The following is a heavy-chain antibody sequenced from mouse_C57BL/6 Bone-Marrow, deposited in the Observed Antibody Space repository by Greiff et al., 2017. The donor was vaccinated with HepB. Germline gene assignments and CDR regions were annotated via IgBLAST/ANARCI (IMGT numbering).Heavy chain of an antibody. CDR2: IWRGGST. CDR3: ARGKAVVATDYAMDY. V-gene: IGHV2-2*01. Sequence: VKLVESGPGLVQPSQSLSITCTVSGFSLTSYGVHWVRQSPGKGLEWLGVIWRGGSTDYNAAFISRLSISKDNSKVQVVFKMNRLQADDTARDYCARGKAVVATDYAMDYWGQGTSVTVSS. J-gene: IGHJ4*01. D-gene: IGHD1-1*01. CDR1: GFSLTSYG.